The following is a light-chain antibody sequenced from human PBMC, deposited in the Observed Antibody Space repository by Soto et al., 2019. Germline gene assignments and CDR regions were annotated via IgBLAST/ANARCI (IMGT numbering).Light chain of an antibody. CDR2: AAS. CDR1: QGIGTG. V-gene: IGKV1-17*01. CDR3: LQNNTSTYT. Sequence: DIQMTQSPSSLSASVGDRVIITCRASQGIGTGLAWYQKNQGEAPKRLIYAASIMQSGAPSRFRGSGSRTDFTLTFSSLQSEDCATYYCLQNNTSTYTFDHGTRLES. J-gene: IGKJ2*01.